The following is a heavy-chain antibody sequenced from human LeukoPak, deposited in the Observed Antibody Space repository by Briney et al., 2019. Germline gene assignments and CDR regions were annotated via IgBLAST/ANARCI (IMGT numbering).Heavy chain of an antibody. D-gene: IGHD2-2*01. V-gene: IGHV4-39*01. J-gene: IGHJ4*02. CDR2: IYYSGST. Sequence: SETLSLTCTVSGGSISSSSYYWGWVRQPPGKGLEWIGSIYYSGSTYYNPSLKSRVTISVDTSKNQFSLKLSSVTTADTAVYYCARQLGYCSSTSCYADKVDYWGQGTLVTVSS. CDR1: GGSISSSSYY. CDR3: ARQLGYCSSTSCYADKVDY.